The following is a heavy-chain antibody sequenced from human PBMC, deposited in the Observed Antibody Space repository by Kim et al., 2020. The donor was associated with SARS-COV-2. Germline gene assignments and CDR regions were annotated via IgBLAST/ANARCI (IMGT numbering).Heavy chain of an antibody. Sequence: SETLSLTCTVSGGSISSYYWSWIRQPPGKGLEWIGYIYYSGSTNYNPSLKSRVTISVDTSKNQFSLKLSSVTAADTAVYYCARLEGGSGRYYYWYFDLWGRGTLVTVSP. V-gene: IGHV4-59*08. D-gene: IGHD3-10*01. CDR2: IYYSGST. CDR3: ARLEGGSGRYYYWYFDL. CDR1: GGSISSYY. J-gene: IGHJ2*01.